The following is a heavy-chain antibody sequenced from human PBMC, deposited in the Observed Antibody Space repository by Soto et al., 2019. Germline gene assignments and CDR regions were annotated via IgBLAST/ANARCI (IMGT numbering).Heavy chain of an antibody. J-gene: IGHJ4*02. D-gene: IGHD2-15*01. CDR1: GFTFSNAW. Sequence: GGSLRLSCAASGFTFSNAWMSWVRQAPGKGLEWVGRIKSKTDGGTTDYAAPVKGRFTISRDDSKKTLYLQMNSLKTEDTAVDYCTPFPIVVGVGGDYWGQGTLVTVSS. CDR2: IKSKTDGGTT. CDR3: TPFPIVVGVGGDY. V-gene: IGHV3-15*01.